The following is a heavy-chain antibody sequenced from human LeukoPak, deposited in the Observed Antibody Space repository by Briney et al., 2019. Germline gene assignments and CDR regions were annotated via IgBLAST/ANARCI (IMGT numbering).Heavy chain of an antibody. CDR2: IYYSGTP. D-gene: IGHD6-19*01. J-gene: IGHJ4*02. V-gene: IGHV4-39*01. CDR3: ARLPVAGNFDY. Sequence: SETLSLTCTVSGGSISSSNHYWGWIRQPPGKGLEWIGTIYYSGTPYYNSSLKTRITVSVDTSKNQLYLRLTSVTAADTAVYYCARLPVAGNFDYWGQGTLVTVSS. CDR1: GGSISSSNHY.